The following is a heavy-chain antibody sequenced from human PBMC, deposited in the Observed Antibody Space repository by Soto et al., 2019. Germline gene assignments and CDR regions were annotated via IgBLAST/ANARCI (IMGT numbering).Heavy chain of an antibody. J-gene: IGHJ4*02. V-gene: IGHV3-30-3*01. Sequence: SLRLSCAASGFTFSSYAMHWVRQAPGKGLEWVAVISYNGSNKYYADSVKGRFTISRDNSKNTLYLQMNSLRAEDTAVYYCARGNQWELLSWIDYWGQGTLVTVSS. CDR3: ARGNQWELLSWIDY. CDR1: GFTFSSYA. D-gene: IGHD1-26*01. CDR2: ISYNGSNK.